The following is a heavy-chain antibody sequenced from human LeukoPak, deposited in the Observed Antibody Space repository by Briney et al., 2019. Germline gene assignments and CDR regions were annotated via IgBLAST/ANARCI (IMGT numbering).Heavy chain of an antibody. CDR3: AKSQSYYGSGSYYMYYFDY. V-gene: IGHV3-30*18. J-gene: IGHJ4*02. D-gene: IGHD3-10*01. Sequence: PGGSLRLSCAASGFTFSSYGMHWVRQAPGKGLEWVAVISYEGSNKYYADSVKGRFTISRDNSKNTLYLQMNSLRAEDTAVYYCAKSQSYYGSGSYYMYYFDYWGQGTLVTVSS. CDR1: GFTFSSYG. CDR2: ISYEGSNK.